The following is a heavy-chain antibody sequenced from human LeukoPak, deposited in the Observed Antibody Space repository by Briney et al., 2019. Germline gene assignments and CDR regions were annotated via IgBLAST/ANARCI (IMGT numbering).Heavy chain of an antibody. V-gene: IGHV1-3*01. CDR2: INAGNGNT. CDR1: GYTFTSYA. J-gene: IGHJ6*02. D-gene: IGHD2-15*01. CDR3: ASFRYCSGGSCYSGKTYYYYGMDV. Sequence: ASVKVSCKASGYTFTSYAMHWVRQAPGQRLEWMGWINAGNGNTKYSQKFQGRVTITRDTSASTAYMELSSLRSEDTAVYYCASFRYCSGGSCYSGKTYYYYGMDVWGQGTTATVSS.